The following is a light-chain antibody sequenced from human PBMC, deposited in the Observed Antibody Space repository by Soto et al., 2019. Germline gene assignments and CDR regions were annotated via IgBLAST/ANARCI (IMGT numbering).Light chain of an antibody. CDR1: SSDVGSYNF. V-gene: IGLV2-23*02. CDR3: CSNAGGPYV. J-gene: IGLJ1*01. Sequence: QSALTQPASVSGSPGQSITISCTGTSSDVGSYNFVSWYQQHPGKAPKLMIYEVSKRPSGVSNRFSGSKSGNTASLTISGLQAEDEADYYCCSNAGGPYVFGTGTKVTVL. CDR2: EVS.